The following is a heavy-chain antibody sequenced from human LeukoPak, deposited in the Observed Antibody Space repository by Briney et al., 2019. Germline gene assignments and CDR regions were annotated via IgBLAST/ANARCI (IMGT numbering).Heavy chain of an antibody. Sequence: GGSLRLSCAASGLTVSRNYMSWVRQAPGKGLEWVSVIYSGGRTYYADSVKGRFTISRDNSKNTLYLQMNSLRAEDTAVYYCARAGPSSSWHQFDYWGQGTLVTVSS. D-gene: IGHD6-13*01. CDR3: ARAGPSSSWHQFDY. J-gene: IGHJ4*02. CDR2: IYSGGRT. V-gene: IGHV3-66*01. CDR1: GLTVSRNY.